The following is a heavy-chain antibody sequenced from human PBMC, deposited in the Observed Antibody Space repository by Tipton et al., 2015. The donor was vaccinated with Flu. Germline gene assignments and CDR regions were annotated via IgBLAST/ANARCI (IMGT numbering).Heavy chain of an antibody. J-gene: IGHJ4*02. Sequence: GEALGSNYYWGWIRQPPGKGLEWIGNIHRGGSPYHNPSLRSRVTISMDTSKNQFYLRLSSVTAADTAVYYCARAHDSSGYYFPLPFDYWGQGTLVTVSS. D-gene: IGHD3-22*01. V-gene: IGHV4-38-2*02. CDR1: GEALGSNYY. CDR2: IHRGGSP. CDR3: ARAHDSSGYYFPLPFDY.